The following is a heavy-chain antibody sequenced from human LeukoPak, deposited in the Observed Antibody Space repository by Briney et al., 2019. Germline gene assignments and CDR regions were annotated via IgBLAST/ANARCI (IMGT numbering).Heavy chain of an antibody. CDR2: ISYDGSNK. CDR1: GFTFSSYV. D-gene: IGHD6-19*01. J-gene: IGHJ3*02. Sequence: GGSLRLSCAASGFTFSSYVMHWVRQAPGKGLEWVTVISYDGSNKYYADSVKGRFTISRDNSKNTLYLQMNSLRAEDTAVYYCARGAGYSSGSDVFDIWGQGTMVTVSS. V-gene: IGHV3-30*04. CDR3: ARGAGYSSGSDVFDI.